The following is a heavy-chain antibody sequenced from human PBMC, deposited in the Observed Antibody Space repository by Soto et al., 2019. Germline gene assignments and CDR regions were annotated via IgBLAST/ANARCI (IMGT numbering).Heavy chain of an antibody. D-gene: IGHD3-10*01. Sequence: GGSLRLSCAASGFTFSSYAMSWVRQAPGKGLEWVSAISGSGGSTYYADSVKGRFTISRDNSKNTLYLQMNSLRAEDTAVYYCAKGITMVRGVILDYYYYMDVWGKGTTVTVSS. J-gene: IGHJ6*03. V-gene: IGHV3-23*01. CDR1: GFTFSSYA. CDR2: ISGSGGST. CDR3: AKGITMVRGVILDYYYYMDV.